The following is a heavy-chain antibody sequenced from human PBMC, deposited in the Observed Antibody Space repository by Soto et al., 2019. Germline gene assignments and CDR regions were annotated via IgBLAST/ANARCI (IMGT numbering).Heavy chain of an antibody. CDR2: ISGSGGST. J-gene: IGHJ6*02. Sequence: EVQLLESGGGLVQPGGSLRLSCAASGFTFSSYAMSWVRQAPGKGLEWVSAISGSGGSTYYADSVKGRFTISRDNSKNTLCLQVSRLRAVDTAVYYCAKDEVGAIYYYCYGMDVWGQGTKVTVSS. CDR1: GFTFSSYA. CDR3: AKDEVGAIYYYCYGMDV. D-gene: IGHD1-26*01. V-gene: IGHV3-23*01.